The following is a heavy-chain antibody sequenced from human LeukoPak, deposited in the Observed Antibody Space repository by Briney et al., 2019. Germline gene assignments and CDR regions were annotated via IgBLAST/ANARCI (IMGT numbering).Heavy chain of an antibody. J-gene: IGHJ4*02. V-gene: IGHV3-21*01. D-gene: IGHD2-15*01. CDR2: ISSSSSYI. CDR1: VFTFSTYS. Sequence: GGSLRLSCAASVFTFSTYSMNWVRQAPGKGLEWVSSISSSSSYIYYADSVKGRFTISRDNSKNTLYLQMNSLRAEDTAVYYCAKDRSGGSLTLDYWGQGTLVTVSS. CDR3: AKDRSGGSLTLDY.